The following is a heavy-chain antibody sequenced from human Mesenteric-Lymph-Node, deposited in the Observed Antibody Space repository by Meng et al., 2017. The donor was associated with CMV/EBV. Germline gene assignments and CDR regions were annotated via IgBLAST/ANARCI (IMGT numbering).Heavy chain of an antibody. D-gene: IGHD4-11*01. CDR2: IIPIFGTA. CDR3: ARDLATVTTYYYYYGMDV. J-gene: IGHJ6*02. Sequence: SVKVSCKASGGTFSSYAISWVRQAPGQGLEWMGGIIPIFGTANYAQKFQGRVTITTDESTSTAYMELRRLRSDDTAVYYCARDLATVTTYYYYYGMDVWGQGTTVTVSS. V-gene: IGHV1-69*05. CDR1: GGTFSSYA.